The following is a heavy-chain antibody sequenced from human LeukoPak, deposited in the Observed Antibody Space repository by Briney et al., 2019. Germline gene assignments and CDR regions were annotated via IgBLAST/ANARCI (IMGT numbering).Heavy chain of an antibody. V-gene: IGHV1-18*01. CDR2: IRAYNENT. D-gene: IGHD6-13*01. CDR3: AKDSASSWYYLDS. J-gene: IGHJ4*02. CDR1: GYTFSSYG. Sequence: ASVKVSCKASGYTFSSYGISWVRQAPGQGLEWMGWIRAYNENTNYAQKLQVRVTMTTDTSTSTAYMELRSLRSDDTAVYYCAKDSASSWYYLDSWGQGTLVTVSS.